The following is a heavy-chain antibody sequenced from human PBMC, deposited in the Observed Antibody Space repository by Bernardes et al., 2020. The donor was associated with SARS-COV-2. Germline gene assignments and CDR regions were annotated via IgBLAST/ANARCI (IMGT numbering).Heavy chain of an antibody. CDR3: ARGRRSNRGYFDL. CDR1: GDTFSSYS. CDR2: IIPVIGLV. D-gene: IGHD4-4*01. Sequence: SVKVSCLTSGDTFSSYSFSWVRQAPGQGLEWMGWIIPVIGLVNYAQRFQGRVTITADHSTNTAYMELNSLKSDDTALYYCARGRRSNRGYFDLWGRGTLVSVSS. V-gene: IGHV1-69*10. J-gene: IGHJ2*01.